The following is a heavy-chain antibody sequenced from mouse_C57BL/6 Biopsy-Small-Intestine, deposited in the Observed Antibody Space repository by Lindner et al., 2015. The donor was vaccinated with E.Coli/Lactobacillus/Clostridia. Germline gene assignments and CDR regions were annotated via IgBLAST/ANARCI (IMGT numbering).Heavy chain of an antibody. Sequence: VQLQESGSDLMKPGASVKLSCKASGFTFTSYWMHWVKQRPGLGLEWIGAIYPGNSDTSYNQKFKGKAKLTAVTSASTAYMELSSLTNEDSAVYYCTRAIITTVDFDYWGQGTTLTVPS. CDR2: IYPGNSDT. D-gene: IGHD1-1*01. CDR3: TRAIITTVDFDY. V-gene: IGHV1-5*01. CDR1: GFTFTSYW. J-gene: IGHJ2*01.